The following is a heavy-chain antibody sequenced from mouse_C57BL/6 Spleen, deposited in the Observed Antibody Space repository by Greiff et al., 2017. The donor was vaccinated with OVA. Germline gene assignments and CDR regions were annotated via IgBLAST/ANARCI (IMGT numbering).Heavy chain of an antibody. CDR3: ARGAY. Sequence: EVKLQQSGPELVKPGASVKISCKASGYTFTDYYMNWVKQSHGKSLEWIGDIYPNHGGTSYNQKFKGKATLTVDKSSSTAYMEVRSLTSEDSAVYYCARGAYWGQGTLVTVSA. V-gene: IGHV1-26*01. J-gene: IGHJ3*01. CDR1: GYTFTDYY. CDR2: IYPNHGGT.